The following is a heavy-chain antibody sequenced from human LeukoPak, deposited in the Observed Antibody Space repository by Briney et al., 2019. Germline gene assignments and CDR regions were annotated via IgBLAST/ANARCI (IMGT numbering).Heavy chain of an antibody. Sequence: SETLSLTCAVYGGSFSGYYWSWIRQPPGKGLEWIGEINHSGSTNYNPSLKSRVTISVDTSKNRFSLKLSSVTAADTAVYYCARVPGPNWFDPWGQGTLVTVSS. CDR3: ARVPGPNWFDP. CDR2: INHSGST. J-gene: IGHJ5*02. V-gene: IGHV4-34*01. CDR1: GGSFSGYY.